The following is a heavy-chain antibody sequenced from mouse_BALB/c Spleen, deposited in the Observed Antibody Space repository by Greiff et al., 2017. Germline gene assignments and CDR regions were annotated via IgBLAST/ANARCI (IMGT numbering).Heavy chain of an antibody. Sequence: EVKLVESGGGLVQPGGSRKLSCAASGFTFSDYGMAWVRQAPGKGPEWVAFISNLAYSIYYADTVTGRFTISRENAKNTLYLEMSSLRSEDTAMYYCARVTTVVATRAMDYWGQGTSVTVSS. CDR1: GFTFSDYG. J-gene: IGHJ4*01. V-gene: IGHV5-15*02. D-gene: IGHD1-1*01. CDR3: ARVTTVVATRAMDY. CDR2: ISNLAYSI.